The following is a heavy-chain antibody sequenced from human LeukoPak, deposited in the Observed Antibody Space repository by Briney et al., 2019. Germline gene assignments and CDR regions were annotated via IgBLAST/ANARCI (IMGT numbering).Heavy chain of an antibody. V-gene: IGHV4-4*02. CDR2: IYHSGST. CDR3: ANENRGGSSWYSLAS. D-gene: IGHD6-13*01. CDR1: GGSISSSNW. Sequence: SGTLSLTCAVSGGSISSSNWWSWVRQPPGKGLKWIGEIYHSGSTKYNPSLKSRVTISVQKSKNQFSLKLTSVTAADTAVYYCANENRGGSSWYSLASWGQGVLVTVSS. J-gene: IGHJ5*02.